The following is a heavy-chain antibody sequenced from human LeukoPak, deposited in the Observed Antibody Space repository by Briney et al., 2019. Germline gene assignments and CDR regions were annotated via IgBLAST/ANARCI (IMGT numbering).Heavy chain of an antibody. V-gene: IGHV3-9*01. CDR1: GFTFDDYA. J-gene: IGHJ4*02. CDR3: AKDLSTFGVVTTPDY. D-gene: IGHD3-3*01. Sequence: GRSLRLSCAASGFTFDDYAMHWVRQAPGKGLEWVSGISWNNGSIGYADSVKGRFTISRGNAKNSLYLQMNSLRAEDTALYYSAKDLSTFGVVTTPDYWGQGTLVTVSS. CDR2: ISWNNGSI.